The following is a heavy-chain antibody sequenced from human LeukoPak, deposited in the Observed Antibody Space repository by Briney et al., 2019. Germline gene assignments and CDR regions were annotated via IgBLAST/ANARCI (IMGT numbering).Heavy chain of an antibody. J-gene: IGHJ4*02. CDR1: GGSISSGSYY. CDR3: ARSNYYDSSGYSLFDY. Sequence: SETLSLTCTVSGGSISSGSYYWSWLRQPAGKGLEWIGRIYTSGSTNYNPSLKSRVTISVDTSKNQFSLKLSSVTAADTAVYYCARSNYYDSSGYSLFDYWGQGTLVTVSS. D-gene: IGHD3-22*01. CDR2: IYTSGST. V-gene: IGHV4-61*02.